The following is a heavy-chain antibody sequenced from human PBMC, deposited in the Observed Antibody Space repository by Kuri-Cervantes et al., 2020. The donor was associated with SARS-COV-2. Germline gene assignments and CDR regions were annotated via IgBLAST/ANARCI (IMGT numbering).Heavy chain of an antibody. D-gene: IGHD2-15*01. CDR1: GFTFSSYA. V-gene: IGHV3-30-3*01. Sequence: GSLRLSCAGSGFTFSSYAMHWVRQAPGKGLEWVAVISYDGSNKYYADSVKGRFTISRDNSKNTLYLQMNSLRAEDTAVYYCASSTRYCSGGSCYSTAFDIWGQGTMVTVSS. CDR2: ISYDGSNK. CDR3: ASSTRYCSGGSCYSTAFDI. J-gene: IGHJ3*02.